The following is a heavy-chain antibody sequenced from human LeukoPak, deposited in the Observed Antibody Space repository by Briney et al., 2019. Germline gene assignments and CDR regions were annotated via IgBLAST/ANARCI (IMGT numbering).Heavy chain of an antibody. CDR2: ISAYNGNT. CDR3: AREGGYSYGYSNYYYYMDV. CDR1: GYTFTSYG. D-gene: IGHD5-18*01. V-gene: IGHV1-18*01. J-gene: IGHJ6*03. Sequence: ASVKVSCKASGYTFTSYGISWVRQAPGQGLEWMGWISAYNGNTNYAQKLQGRVTMTTDTSTSIAYMELSSLRSEDTAVYYCAREGGYSYGYSNYYYYMDVWGKGTTVTISS.